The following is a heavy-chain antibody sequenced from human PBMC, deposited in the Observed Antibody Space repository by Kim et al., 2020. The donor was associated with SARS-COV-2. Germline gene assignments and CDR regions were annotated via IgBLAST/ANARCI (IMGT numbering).Heavy chain of an antibody. V-gene: IGHV3-23*01. Sequence: GGSLRLSCAASGFTFINYAMTWVRQPPGKGLEWVSAISGRGTTAYYADSVKGRFTISRDNSKNTLYLQMNSQKAEDTAVYYCAKDGVNYSDTTGSFYWYFGLCGRGSLLTVSS. J-gene: IGHJ2*01. CDR3: AKDGVNYSDTTGSFYWYFGL. CDR1: GFTFINYA. CDR2: ISGRGTTA. D-gene: IGHD3-22*01.